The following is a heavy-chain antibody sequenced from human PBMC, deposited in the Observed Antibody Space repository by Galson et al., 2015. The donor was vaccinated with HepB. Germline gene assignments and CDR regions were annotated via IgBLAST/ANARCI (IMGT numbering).Heavy chain of an antibody. D-gene: IGHD4-17*01. CDR1: GYTFTGYY. Sequence: QSGAEVKKPGESLKISCKGSGYTFTGYYIHWVRLAPGQGLEWMGRIHPNYGVTSFAQKLQGRVRMTRDTSMRTIYMELSRLTSDETAVYYCAREEATVRFNWWGQGTLVTVSS. CDR3: AREEATVRFNW. J-gene: IGHJ1*01. CDR2: IHPNYGVT. V-gene: IGHV1-2*06.